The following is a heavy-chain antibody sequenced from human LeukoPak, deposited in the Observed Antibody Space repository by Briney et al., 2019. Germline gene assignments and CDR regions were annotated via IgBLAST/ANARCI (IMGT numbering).Heavy chain of an antibody. V-gene: IGHV4-4*02. CDR1: GGSISSSNW. D-gene: IGHD3-22*01. Sequence: PSGTLSLTCAVSGGSISSSNWWSWVRQPPGKGLEWIGEIYHSGSTNYNPSLKSRVTISVDKSKNQFSLKLSSVTAADTAVYYCARDPLYYDSSGGLDYWGQGTLVTVSS. CDR2: IYHSGST. J-gene: IGHJ4*02. CDR3: ARDPLYYDSSGGLDY.